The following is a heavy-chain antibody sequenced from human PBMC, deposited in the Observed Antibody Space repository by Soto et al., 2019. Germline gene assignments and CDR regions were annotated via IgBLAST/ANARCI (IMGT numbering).Heavy chain of an antibody. CDR2: IYYSGST. Sequence: SETLSLTCTVSGGSISSGGYYWSWIRQHPGKGLEWIGYIYYSGSTYYNPSLKSRVTISVDTSKNQFSLKLSSVTAADTAVYYCARGSSLHPNWFDPWGQGTLVTVSS. V-gene: IGHV4-31*03. CDR1: GGSISSGGYY. J-gene: IGHJ5*02. CDR3: ARGSSLHPNWFDP. D-gene: IGHD6-13*01.